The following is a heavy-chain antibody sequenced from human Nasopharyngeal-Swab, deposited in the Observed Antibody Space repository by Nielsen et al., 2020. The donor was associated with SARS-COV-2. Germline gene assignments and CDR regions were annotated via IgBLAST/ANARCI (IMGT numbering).Heavy chain of an antibody. D-gene: IGHD6-6*01. CDR3: SRDEQLAYGMDF. V-gene: IGHV3-21*01. CDR1: GFTFSSYS. CDR2: ISSSSSYI. Sequence: GGSLRLSCAASGFTFSSYSMNWVRQAPGKGLEWVSSISSSSSYIYYADSVKGRFTISRDNAKNSLYLQMNSLRAEDTAVYYCSRDEQLAYGMDFWGQGTTVTVSS. J-gene: IGHJ6*02.